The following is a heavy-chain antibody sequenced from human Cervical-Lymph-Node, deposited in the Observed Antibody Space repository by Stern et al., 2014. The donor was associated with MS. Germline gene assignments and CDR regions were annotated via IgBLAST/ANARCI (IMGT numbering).Heavy chain of an antibody. Sequence: EMQLVESGGGLVKPGGSLRLSCAASGFTFRSYSMNWVRQAPGKGLEWVSSISRNSSYTYYADSVKGRFTISRDNAKNSLYLQMNSLRAEDTAVYYCARSLAVAGFNYWGQGTLVTVSS. CDR3: ARSLAVAGFNY. J-gene: IGHJ4*02. CDR1: GFTFRSYS. V-gene: IGHV3-21*06. CDR2: ISRNSSYT. D-gene: IGHD6-19*01.